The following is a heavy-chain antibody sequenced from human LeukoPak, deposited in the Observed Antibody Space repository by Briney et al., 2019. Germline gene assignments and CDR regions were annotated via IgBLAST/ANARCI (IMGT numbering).Heavy chain of an antibody. CDR3: ARDGHYYDSSGYPKYYFDY. CDR1: GGTFSSYA. CDR2: IIPILGIA. J-gene: IGHJ4*02. D-gene: IGHD3-22*01. V-gene: IGHV1-69*04. Sequence: SVKVSCKASGGTFSSYAIIWVRQAPGQGLEWMGRIIPILGIANYAQKFQGRVTITADKSTSTAYMELSSLRSEDTAVYYCARDGHYYDSSGYPKYYFDYWGQGTLVTVSS.